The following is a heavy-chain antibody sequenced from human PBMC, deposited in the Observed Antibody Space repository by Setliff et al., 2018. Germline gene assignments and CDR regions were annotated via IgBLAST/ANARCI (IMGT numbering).Heavy chain of an antibody. CDR2: IILIFDRT. CDR1: GGTFGDYG. J-gene: IGHJ6*03. V-gene: IGHV1-69*13. CDR3: ASRTHPHVITGITQGGGWWYYYYMDV. Sequence: GASVKVSCKASGGTFGDYGITWVRQAPGQGLEWMGGIILIFDRTKYAQKFQGKVIITADGSTSTAYMELSSLRSEDTAVYYCASRTHPHVITGITQGGGWWYYYYMDVWGKGTTVTVS. D-gene: IGHD1-7*01.